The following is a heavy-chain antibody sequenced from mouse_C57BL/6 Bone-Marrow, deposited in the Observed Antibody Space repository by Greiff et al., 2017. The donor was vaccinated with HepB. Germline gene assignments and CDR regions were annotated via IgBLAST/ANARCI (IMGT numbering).Heavy chain of an antibody. V-gene: IGHV1-15*01. Sequence: QVQLQQSGAELVRPGASVTLSCKASGYTFTDYEMHWVKQTPVHGLEWIGAIDPETGGTAYNQKFKGKAILTADKSSSTAYMELRSLTSEDSAVYYCTRNSNYETAWFAYWGQGTLVTVSA. CDR1: GYTFTDYE. CDR2: IDPETGGT. J-gene: IGHJ3*01. CDR3: TRNSNYETAWFAY. D-gene: IGHD2-5*01.